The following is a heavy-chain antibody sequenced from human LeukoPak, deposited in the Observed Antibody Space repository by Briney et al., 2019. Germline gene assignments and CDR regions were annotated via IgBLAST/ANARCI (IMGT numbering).Heavy chain of an antibody. J-gene: IGHJ4*02. Sequence: HPGGSLRLSCAASGFTFSSYEMNWVRQAPGKGLEWVSYISGSGNLIYYADSVKGRFTISRDNAKNSLYLQMNSLRAEDTAFYYCARDIGDYWGQGTLVTVSS. CDR1: GFTFSSYE. D-gene: IGHD1-26*01. CDR3: ARDIGDY. V-gene: IGHV3-48*03. CDR2: ISGSGNLI.